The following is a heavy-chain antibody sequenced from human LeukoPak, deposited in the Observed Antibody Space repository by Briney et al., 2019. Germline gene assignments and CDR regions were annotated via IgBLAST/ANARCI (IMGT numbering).Heavy chain of an antibody. CDR1: DFTFDSAW. J-gene: IGHJ6*02. CDR2: IKSNTAGGTT. V-gene: IGHV3-15*01. Sequence: PGGSLRLSCAASDFTFDSAWMSWVRQAPGKGLEWVGRIKSNTAGGTTEYAAPVKARFTISRDDSKNTLYLQMNSLKPEDTAVYYCTTDLKDVWGQGTTVTVSS. CDR3: TTDLKDV.